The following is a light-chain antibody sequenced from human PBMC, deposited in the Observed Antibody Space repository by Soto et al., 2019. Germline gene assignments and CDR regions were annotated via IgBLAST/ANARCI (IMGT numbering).Light chain of an antibody. CDR1: SSNIGSNT. CDR2: GHN. V-gene: IGLV1-44*01. CDR3: QSFDSSLSGSGV. Sequence: QSVLTQPPSASGTPGQRVTISCSGSSSNIGSNTVNWYQQLPGTAPKLLISGHNNRPSGVPDRFFGSKSGTSASLTIIGLQADDEAEYFCQSFDSSLSGSGVFGGGTKLTVL. J-gene: IGLJ3*02.